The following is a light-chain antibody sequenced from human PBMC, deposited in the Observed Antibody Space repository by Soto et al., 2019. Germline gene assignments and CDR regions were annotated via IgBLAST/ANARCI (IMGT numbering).Light chain of an antibody. CDR3: QHYDKSPPMYT. J-gene: IGKJ2*01. Sequence: EIVLTQSPGTLSLSPGERATLSCRASQSISSSYLAWYQQKPGRAPRLLIYGASSRAAGIPDRFSGSGSGTDVTLTISRLEPEDFAVYYCQHYDKSPPMYTFGQGTKLEIK. V-gene: IGKV3-20*01. CDR1: QSISSSY. CDR2: GAS.